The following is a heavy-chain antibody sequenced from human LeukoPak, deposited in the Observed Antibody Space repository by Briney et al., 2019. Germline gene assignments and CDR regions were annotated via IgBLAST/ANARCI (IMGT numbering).Heavy chain of an antibody. CDR3: ARDYADYVGYFFFDY. CDR1: GFTFNNYA. J-gene: IGHJ4*02. Sequence: GGSLRLSCAASGFTFNNYAMNWVRQAPGKGLEWVSSISGGGETTYYADSAKGRFAISRDNSQNTLYLLMNSLRAEDTAVYYCARDYADYVGYFFFDYWGQGTLVTVSS. D-gene: IGHD4-17*01. CDR2: ISGGGETT. V-gene: IGHV3-23*01.